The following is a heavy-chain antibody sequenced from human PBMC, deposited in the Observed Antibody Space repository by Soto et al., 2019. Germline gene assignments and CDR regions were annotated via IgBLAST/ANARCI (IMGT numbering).Heavy chain of an antibody. CDR3: VREHLPPGFGVVMSGGYWFEP. J-gene: IGHJ5*02. D-gene: IGHD3-3*01. Sequence: GGSLRLSCAASGFTFSSYWMSWVRQAPGKGLEWVANIKQDGSEKYYVDSVKGRFTIPRDNAKNSLYLQMNSLRAEDTAVYYCVREHLPPGFGVVMSGGYWFEPWGQGTLVSVSS. CDR2: IKQDGSEK. CDR1: GFTFSSYW. V-gene: IGHV3-7*01.